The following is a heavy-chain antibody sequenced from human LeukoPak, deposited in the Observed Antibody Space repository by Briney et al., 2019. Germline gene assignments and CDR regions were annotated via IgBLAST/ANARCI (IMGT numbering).Heavy chain of an antibody. CDR3: ARGRYDFDY. J-gene: IGHJ4*02. CDR2: ISPDGSTT. V-gene: IGHV3-74*03. Sequence: PGGSLRLSCAASGFTFSRYWMHWVRQAPGKGLMWVSRISPDGSTTLYADSVKGRFTISRDNAKNTLYLQMNSLRAEDTAVYYCARGRYDFDYWGQGTLVTVSS. D-gene: IGHD3-9*01. CDR1: GFTFSRYW.